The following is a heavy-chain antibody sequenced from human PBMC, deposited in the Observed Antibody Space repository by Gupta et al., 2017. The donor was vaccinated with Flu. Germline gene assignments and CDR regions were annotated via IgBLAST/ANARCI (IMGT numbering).Heavy chain of an antibody. V-gene: IGHV3-21*01. CDR2: ISSSSSYI. Sequence: GLEWVSSISSSSSYIYYADSVKGRFTISRDNAKNSLYLQMNSLRAEDTAVYYCASLGYCSSTSCYGPEYFQHWGQGTLVTVSS. CDR3: ASLGYCSSTSCYGPEYFQH. D-gene: IGHD2-2*01. J-gene: IGHJ1*01.